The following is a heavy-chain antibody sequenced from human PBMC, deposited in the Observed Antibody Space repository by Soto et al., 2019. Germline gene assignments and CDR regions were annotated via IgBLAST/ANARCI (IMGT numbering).Heavy chain of an antibody. D-gene: IGHD3-3*01. J-gene: IGHJ6*02. CDR1: GYSFTSCW. Sequence: PGESLKISCKGSGYSFTSCWIGWVRQMPGKGLEWMGIIYPGDSDTRYSPSFQGQVTISADKSISTAYLQWSSLKASDTAMYYCARVGTYYDFWSGYEPDYYYGMDVWGQGTTVTVSS. CDR2: IYPGDSDT. CDR3: ARVGTYYDFWSGYEPDYYYGMDV. V-gene: IGHV5-51*01.